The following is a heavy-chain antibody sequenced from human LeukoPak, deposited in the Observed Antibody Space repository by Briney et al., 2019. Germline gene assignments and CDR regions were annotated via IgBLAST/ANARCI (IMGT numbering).Heavy chain of an antibody. V-gene: IGHV4-34*01. J-gene: IGHJ4*02. Sequence: SETLSLTCAVYGGTFSGYYWSWIRQPPGKRLEWVGESNDSGSTNYNPSLKSRVTISVDTSKNQFSLKRSSVTAADTAVYYCARIYCSSTSCYGRGLGYFDYWGQGTLVTVSS. D-gene: IGHD2-2*01. CDR3: ARIYCSSTSCYGRGLGYFDY. CDR2: SNDSGST. CDR1: GGTFSGYY.